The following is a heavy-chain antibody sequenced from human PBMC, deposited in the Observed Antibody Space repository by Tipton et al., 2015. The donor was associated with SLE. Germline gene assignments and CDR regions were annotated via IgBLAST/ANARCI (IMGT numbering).Heavy chain of an antibody. CDR2: INSDGSST. D-gene: IGHD3-3*01. J-gene: IGHJ3*02. CDR1: GFTFSSYW. Sequence: SLRLSCAASGFTFSSYWMHWVRQAPGKGLVWVSRINSDGSSTSYADSVKGRFTISRDNAKNTLYLQMNSLRAEDTAVYYCARVAPYDFWSGYSDAFDIWGQGTMVTVSS. CDR3: ARVAPYDFWSGYSDAFDI. V-gene: IGHV3-74*01.